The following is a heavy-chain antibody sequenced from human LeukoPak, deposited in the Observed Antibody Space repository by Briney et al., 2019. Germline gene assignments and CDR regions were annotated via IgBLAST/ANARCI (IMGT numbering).Heavy chain of an antibody. CDR2: VNCDNENT. CDR3: TRGPFLNGNAYNWFDP. D-gene: IGHD1-20*01. V-gene: IGHV1-8*03. CDR1: GYTFTSFD. Sequence: SVKVSCKTSGYTFTSFDINWVRHTTGHGPEWMGWVNCDNENTRYARKFQGRVAITRDTSTRTVYLELNNLSSDDTAMYYCTRGPFLNGNAYNWFDPWGQGTLVTVSS. J-gene: IGHJ5*02.